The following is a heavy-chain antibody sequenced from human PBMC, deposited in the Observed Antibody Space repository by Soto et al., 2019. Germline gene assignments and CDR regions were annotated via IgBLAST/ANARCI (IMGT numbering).Heavy chain of an antibody. D-gene: IGHD3-16*01. CDR3: ARAPDGGGHFDY. Sequence: PSETLSLTCTVSGGSFSNYFWSWIRQPPGKGLDWIGYISNTGKTNYNPSLKSRVTMSLDTSKNQFSLKLTSVTPADTAVYYCARAPDGGGHFDYWGQGTLVTVS. CDR2: ISNTGKT. CDR1: GGSFSNYF. V-gene: IGHV4-59*01. J-gene: IGHJ4*02.